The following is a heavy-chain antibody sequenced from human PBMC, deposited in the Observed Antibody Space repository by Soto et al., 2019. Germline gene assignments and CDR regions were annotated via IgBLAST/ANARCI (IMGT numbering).Heavy chain of an antibody. J-gene: IGHJ5*02. CDR3: ARGRLLWFGELSAWFDP. CDR1: GGSFSGYY. V-gene: IGHV4-34*01. CDR2: INHSGST. D-gene: IGHD3-10*01. Sequence: SETLSLTCAVYGGSFSGYYWSWIRQPPGKGLEWIGEINHSGSTNYNPSLKSRVTISVDTSKNQFSLKLSSVTAAGTAVYYCARGRLLWFGELSAWFDPWGQGTLVTAPQ.